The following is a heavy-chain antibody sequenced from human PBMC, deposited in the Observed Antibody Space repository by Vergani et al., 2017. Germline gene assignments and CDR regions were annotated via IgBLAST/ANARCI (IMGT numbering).Heavy chain of an antibody. CDR2: INNDGTA. CDR1: GFTFSNYW. J-gene: IGHJ4*02. D-gene: IGHD3-10*01. V-gene: IGHV3-74*01. Sequence: EVQLVESGGGLVQPGGSLRLSCAASGFTFSNYWMHWVRQDLGKGLVWVSRINNDGTATYADSVKGRFTISRDNAKNTLYLQMNSLRAEDTAVYYCVTGSYGSVLYWGQGTLVTVSS. CDR3: VTGSYGSVLY.